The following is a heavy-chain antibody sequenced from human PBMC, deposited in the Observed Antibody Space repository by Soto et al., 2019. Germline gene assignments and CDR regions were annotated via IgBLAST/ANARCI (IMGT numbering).Heavy chain of an antibody. CDR2: ISSSSSYI. J-gene: IGHJ4*02. CDR3: ARDYSRFAVHPYFDY. Sequence: PGGSLRLSCAASGFTFSSYSMNWVRQAPGKGLEWVSSISSSSSYIYYADSVKGRFTISRDNAKNSLYLQMNSLRAEDTAVYYCARDYSRFAVHPYFDYWGQGTLVTVSS. CDR1: GFTFSSYS. D-gene: IGHD1-26*01. V-gene: IGHV3-21*01.